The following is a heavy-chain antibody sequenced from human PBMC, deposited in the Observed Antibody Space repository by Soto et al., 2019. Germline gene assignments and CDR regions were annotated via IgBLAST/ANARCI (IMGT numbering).Heavy chain of an antibody. CDR1: GGTFSSYA. J-gene: IGHJ4*02. D-gene: IGHD2-2*02. CDR3: ARDWCNVTACYRGAPDY. CDR2: IIPIFGTA. V-gene: IGHV1-69*13. Sequence: SVKVSCKASGGTFSSYAISWVRRAPGQGLEWMGGIIPIFGTANYAQKFQGRVTITADESTSTAYMELSSLRSEDTAVYYCARDWCNVTACYRGAPDYWGQGTLVTVSS.